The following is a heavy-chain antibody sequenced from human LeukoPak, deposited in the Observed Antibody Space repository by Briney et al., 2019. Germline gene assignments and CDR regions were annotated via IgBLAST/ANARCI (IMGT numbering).Heavy chain of an antibody. CDR2: ISLSSSYI. CDR3: ARGVAGLLY. V-gene: IGHV3-21*04. CDR1: GFTFRSYS. J-gene: IGHJ4*02. D-gene: IGHD6-19*01. Sequence: GGSLRLSCAASGFTFRSYSMHWVRQAPGKGLDWVSSISLSSSYIYYADSVKGRFTISRDNAKNSLFLQMNSLRAEDTAVYFCARGVAGLLYWGQGTLVTVSS.